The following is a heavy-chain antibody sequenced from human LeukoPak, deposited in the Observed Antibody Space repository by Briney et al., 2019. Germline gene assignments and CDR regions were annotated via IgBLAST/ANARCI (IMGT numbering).Heavy chain of an antibody. CDR3: ARLGGTYYYDSSGQN. V-gene: IGHV1-2*02. D-gene: IGHD3-22*01. Sequence: ASVKVSCTASGYTFTGYYMHWVRQAPGQGLEWMGWINPNSGGTNYAQKFQGRVTMTRDTSISTAYMELSRLRSDDTAVYYCARLGGTYYYDSSGQNWGQGTLVTVSS. J-gene: IGHJ4*02. CDR2: INPNSGGT. CDR1: GYTFTGYY.